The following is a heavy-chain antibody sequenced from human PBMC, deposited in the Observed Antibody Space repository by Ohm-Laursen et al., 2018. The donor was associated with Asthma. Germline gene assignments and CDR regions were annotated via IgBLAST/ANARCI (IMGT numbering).Heavy chain of an antibody. Sequence: SLRLSCAASGFTFSDYYMSWIRQAPGKGLEWVSYISSSGSTIYYADSVKGRFTISRDNTKNTLYLQMNSLRPDVTAVYYCARDVMDWYLPAFDFWGQGTLVTVSS. D-gene: IGHD2-21*01. CDR1: GFTFSDYY. J-gene: IGHJ4*02. CDR2: ISSSGSTI. V-gene: IGHV3-11*04. CDR3: ARDVMDWYLPAFDF.